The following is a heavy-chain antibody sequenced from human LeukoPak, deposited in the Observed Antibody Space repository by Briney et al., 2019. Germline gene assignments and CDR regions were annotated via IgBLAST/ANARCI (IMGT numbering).Heavy chain of an antibody. Sequence: GGSLRLSCAASGFTFSSYSMNWVRQAPGKGLEWVSFISSSSSYIYYADSVKGRFTISRDNSKNTLYLQMNSLRAEDTAVYCCAKDLEQQLVLFDIWGQGTMVTVSS. CDR2: ISSSSSYI. D-gene: IGHD6-13*01. V-gene: IGHV3-21*04. J-gene: IGHJ3*02. CDR3: AKDLEQQLVLFDI. CDR1: GFTFSSYS.